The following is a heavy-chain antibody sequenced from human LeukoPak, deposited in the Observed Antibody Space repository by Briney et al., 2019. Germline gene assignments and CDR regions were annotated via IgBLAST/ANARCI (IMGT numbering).Heavy chain of an antibody. CDR3: ARGGSGYDSFYYYGMDV. CDR1: GGSLSSYY. V-gene: IGHV4-59*01. D-gene: IGHD5-12*01. CDR2: IYDSGST. Sequence: SETLSLTCTVSGGSLSSYYWSWIRQPPGKGLEWIGYIYDSGSTNYNPSLKSRVTISVDTSKNQFSLKLSSVTAADTAVYYCARGGSGYDSFYYYGMDVWGQGTTVTVSS. J-gene: IGHJ6*02.